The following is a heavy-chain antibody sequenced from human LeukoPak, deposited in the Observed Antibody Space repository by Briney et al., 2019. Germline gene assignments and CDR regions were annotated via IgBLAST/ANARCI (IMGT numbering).Heavy chain of an antibody. CDR2: IYHSGST. Sequence: SETLSLTCAVSGGSISSSNWWSWVRQPPGKGLEWIGEIYHSGSTNYNPSLKSRVTISVDKSKNQFSLKLNSVTAADTAVYYCARDRYGSGTAFDYWGQGTPVTVSS. CDR1: GGSISSSNW. D-gene: IGHD3-10*01. CDR3: ARDRYGSGTAFDY. J-gene: IGHJ4*02. V-gene: IGHV4-4*02.